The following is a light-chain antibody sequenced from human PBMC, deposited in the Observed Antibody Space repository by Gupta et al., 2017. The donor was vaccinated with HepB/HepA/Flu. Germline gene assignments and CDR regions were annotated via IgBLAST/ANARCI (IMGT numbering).Light chain of an antibody. J-gene: IGKJ2*01. V-gene: IGKV3-20*01. CDR3: QQYGDSPRYT. Sequence: EIVLTQSPGTLSLSPGEGATLSCRASQSVSSTYLAWYQQKPGQAPRLLIYGASSRATGIPDRFSGSGSGTDFTLTISRLEPEDFAVYFCQQYGDSPRYTFGQGTKLEIK. CDR2: GAS. CDR1: QSVSSTY.